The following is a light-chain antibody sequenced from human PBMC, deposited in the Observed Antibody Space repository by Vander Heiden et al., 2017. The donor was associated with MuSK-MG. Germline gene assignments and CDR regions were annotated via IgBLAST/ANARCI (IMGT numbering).Light chain of an antibody. CDR2: KAS. CDR1: QSNSSW. Sequence: IQMIPSPSTLSASVGDRVTSTGRASQSNSSWLAWYQQKPGKAPKLLIYKASSLESGVPSRFSGSGSGTEFTLTISSLQPDDFATYYCQQYNSYPRTFGQGTKVEIK. CDR3: QQYNSYPRT. V-gene: IGKV1-5*03. J-gene: IGKJ1*01.